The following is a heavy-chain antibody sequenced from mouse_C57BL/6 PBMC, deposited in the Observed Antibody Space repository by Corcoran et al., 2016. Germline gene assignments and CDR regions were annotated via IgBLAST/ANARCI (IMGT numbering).Heavy chain of an antibody. CDR3: AVYDYPYAMYY. V-gene: IGHV1-26*01. D-gene: IGHD2-4*01. CDR1: GYTFTDYY. Sequence: EVQLQQSGPERVKPGASVKISCKASGYTFTDYYMNWVKQSHGKGLEWIGDINPNNGGTSYNQKFKGKATLTVDKASSTAYMELRSLTSEDSAVYYCAVYDYPYAMYYWGQGTSVTVSS. J-gene: IGHJ4*01. CDR2: INPNNGGT.